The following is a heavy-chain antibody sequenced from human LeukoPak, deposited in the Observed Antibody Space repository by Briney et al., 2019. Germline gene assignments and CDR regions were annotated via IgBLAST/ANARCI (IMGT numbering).Heavy chain of an antibody. CDR1: GGTFSSYA. J-gene: IGHJ5*02. Sequence: SVKVSCKASGGTFSSYAISWVRQAPGQGLEWMGGIIPIFGTANYAQKFLGRVTITTDESTSTAYMELSSLRSEDTAVYYCARVPPAKSRHGWFDPWGQGNPGHGLL. V-gene: IGHV1-69*05. CDR2: IIPIFGTA. CDR3: ARVPPAKSRHGWFDP.